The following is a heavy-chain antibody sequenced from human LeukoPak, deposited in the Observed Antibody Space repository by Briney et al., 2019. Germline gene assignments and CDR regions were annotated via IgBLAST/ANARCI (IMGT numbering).Heavy chain of an antibody. CDR3: ARHAVAGRMGPAWRYFDY. Sequence: KPSETLSLTCTVSGGSISSSSYYWGWIRQPPGKGLEWIGSIYYSGSTYYNPSLKSRVTISVDTSKNQFSLKLSSVTAADTAVYYCARHAVAGRMGPAWRYFDYWGQGTLVTVSS. D-gene: IGHD6-19*01. J-gene: IGHJ4*02. CDR2: IYYSGST. V-gene: IGHV4-39*01. CDR1: GGSISSSSYY.